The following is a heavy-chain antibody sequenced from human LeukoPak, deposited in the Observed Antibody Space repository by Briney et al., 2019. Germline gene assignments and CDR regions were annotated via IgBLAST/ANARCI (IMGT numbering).Heavy chain of an antibody. V-gene: IGHV3-48*01. CDR1: GFTFGSYS. Sequence: PGGSLRLSCAASGFTFGSYSMNWVRQAPGKGLEWVSYISSSSSTIYYADSVKGRFTISRDNAKNSLYLQMNSLRAEDTAVYYCARDSGTYYDILTGPDAFDIWGQGTMVTVSS. J-gene: IGHJ3*02. D-gene: IGHD3-9*01. CDR2: ISSSSSTI. CDR3: ARDSGTYYDILTGPDAFDI.